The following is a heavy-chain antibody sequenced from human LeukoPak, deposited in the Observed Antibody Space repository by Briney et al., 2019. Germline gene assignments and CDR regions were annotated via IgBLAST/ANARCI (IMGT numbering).Heavy chain of an antibody. CDR2: INHSGST. CDR3: ARAFGSSGLYPSGWQQSVGYYYGMDV. V-gene: IGHV4-34*01. J-gene: IGHJ6*02. D-gene: IGHD5-12*01. CDR1: GGSFSGYY. Sequence: SETLSLTCAVYGGSFSGYYWSWIRQPPGKGLEWIGEINHSGSTNYNPSLKSRVTISVDTSKNQFSLKLSSVTAAVTAVYYCARAFGSSGLYPSGWQQSVGYYYGMDVWGQGTTVTVSS.